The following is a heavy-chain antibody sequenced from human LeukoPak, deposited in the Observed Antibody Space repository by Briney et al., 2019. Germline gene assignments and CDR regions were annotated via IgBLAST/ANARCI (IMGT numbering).Heavy chain of an antibody. CDR3: AKDILRGYYDSSSYPVDY. D-gene: IGHD3-22*01. V-gene: IGHV3-23*01. J-gene: IGHJ4*02. CDR2: ISGGGGRT. CDR1: GFTFSSYG. Sequence: GGSLRLSCAASGFTFSSYGMSWVRQAPGKGLEWVSGISGGGGRTYYADSVKGRFTISRDNSKNTLYLQMNSLRAEDTAVYYCAKDILRGYYDSSSYPVDYWGQGTLVTVSS.